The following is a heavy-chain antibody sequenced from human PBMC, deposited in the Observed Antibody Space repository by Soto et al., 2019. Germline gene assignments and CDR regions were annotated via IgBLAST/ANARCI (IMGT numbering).Heavy chain of an antibody. Sequence: GGSLSLSCVASGLSYSSYAMSCVCHAPGKGLEWVSAISGSGGSTYYADSVKGRFTISRDNSKNTLYLQMNSLRAEDTAVYYCNVAPPLLEWLFNPDAFDIWGQGTMVTVSS. CDR2: ISGSGGST. CDR3: NVAPPLLEWLFNPDAFDI. CDR1: GLSYSSYA. J-gene: IGHJ3*02. D-gene: IGHD3-3*01. V-gene: IGHV3-23*01.